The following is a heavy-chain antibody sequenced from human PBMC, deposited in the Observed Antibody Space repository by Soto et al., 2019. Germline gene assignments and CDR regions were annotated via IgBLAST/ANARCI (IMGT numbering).Heavy chain of an antibody. CDR2: INHSGST. D-gene: IGHD6-19*01. Sequence: PSETLSLTCAVYGGSFSGYYWSWIRQPPGKGLEWIGEINHSGSTNYNPSLKSRVTISVDTSKNQFSLKLSSVTAADTAVYYCARGPRYSSGWIDYWGQGTLVTVSS. J-gene: IGHJ4*02. V-gene: IGHV4-34*01. CDR1: GGSFSGYY. CDR3: ARGPRYSSGWIDY.